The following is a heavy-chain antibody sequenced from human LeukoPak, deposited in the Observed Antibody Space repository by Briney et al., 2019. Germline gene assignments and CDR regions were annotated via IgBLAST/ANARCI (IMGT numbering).Heavy chain of an antibody. J-gene: IGHJ6*03. V-gene: IGHV3-21*01. CDR1: GFTFSSYS. D-gene: IGHD5-18*01. CDR3: EREAYSYGPIYSYYYMDV. CDR2: ISSSSRYT. Sequence: PGGSLRLSCAASGFTFSSYSIKWVRQPPRKGLEWVSSISSSSRYTYYADSVKGRFTISRDNAKNSLYLQMNSLRAEDTAVYYCEREAYSYGPIYSYYYMDVWGKGTTVTVSS.